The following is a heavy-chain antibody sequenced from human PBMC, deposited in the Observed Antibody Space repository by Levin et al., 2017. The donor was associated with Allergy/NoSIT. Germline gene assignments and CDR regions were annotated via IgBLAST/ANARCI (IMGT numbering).Heavy chain of an antibody. CDR2: VWYDGTDK. CDR3: ARDPGGEDQTDGMDV. Sequence: GESLKISCAASGFTFTNYGMHWVRQAPGKGLEWVAVVWYDGTDKKYADSVKGRFTISRDNSKNMLYLQMESLRAEDTAVYYCARDPGGEDQTDGMDVWGQGTTVTVSS. J-gene: IGHJ6*02. V-gene: IGHV3-33*01. D-gene: IGHD3-10*01. CDR1: GFTFTNYG.